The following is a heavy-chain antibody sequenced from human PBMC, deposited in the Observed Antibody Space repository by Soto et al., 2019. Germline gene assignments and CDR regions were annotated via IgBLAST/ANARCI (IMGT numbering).Heavy chain of an antibody. CDR3: ARGACTNGVCFRLPVAFDI. D-gene: IGHD2-8*01. J-gene: IGHJ3*02. Sequence: EVQLVESGGGLVQPGGSLRLSCAASGFTVSSNYMSWVRQAPGKGLEWVSVIYSGGGTYYADSVKGRFTISRDNSKNTLYLQMNSLRAEDTAVYYCARGACTNGVCFRLPVAFDIWGQGTMVTVSS. CDR2: IYSGGGT. V-gene: IGHV3-66*01. CDR1: GFTVSSNY.